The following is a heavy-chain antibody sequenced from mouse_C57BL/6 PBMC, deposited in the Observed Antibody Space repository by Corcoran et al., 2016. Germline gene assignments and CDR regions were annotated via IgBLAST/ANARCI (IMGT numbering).Heavy chain of an antibody. CDR3: ARRERAWFAY. CDR1: GYTFTTYG. V-gene: IGHV9-3*01. CDR2: INTYSGVP. Sequence: QIQLVQSGPELKKPGETVKISCKASGYTFTTYGMSWVKQAPGKGLKWMGWINTYSGVPTYADDFKGRFAFSLETSASTAYLQSNNLKNEDTATYFCARRERAWFAYWGQGTLVTVSA. J-gene: IGHJ3*01.